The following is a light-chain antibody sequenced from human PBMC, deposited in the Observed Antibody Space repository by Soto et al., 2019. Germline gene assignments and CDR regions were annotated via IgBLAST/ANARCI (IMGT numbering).Light chain of an antibody. Sequence: EIVLTQSPGTLSLSPGERATLSCRASQSVSSNNLAWYQQKPGQAPRLLIYGASSRATGIPDRFSGSGSGTDFTLTISRLEPEDFAVYYCQQYGGSPRVTFGGGTKVEIK. V-gene: IGKV3-20*01. CDR2: GAS. CDR3: QQYGGSPRVT. CDR1: QSVSSNN. J-gene: IGKJ4*01.